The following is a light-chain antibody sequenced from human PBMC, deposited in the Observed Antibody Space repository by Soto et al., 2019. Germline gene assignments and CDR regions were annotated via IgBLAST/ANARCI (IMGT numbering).Light chain of an antibody. Sequence: QMTQSASTLSASVGDRVPITCRASRSVDLWLAWYQQKQGKAPRLLIYDASSLQSGVPSRFSGSGSGTDLTITISCLQSEDCATYYCQQYYSYPPTFGQGTKVDIK. CDR1: RSVDLW. CDR3: QQYYSYPPT. CDR2: DAS. V-gene: IGKV1-5*01. J-gene: IGKJ1*01.